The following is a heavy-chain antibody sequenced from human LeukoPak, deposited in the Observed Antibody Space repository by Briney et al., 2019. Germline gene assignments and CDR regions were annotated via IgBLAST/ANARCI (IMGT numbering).Heavy chain of an antibody. CDR1: GFTFDDYA. CDR2: ISWNSGSI. V-gene: IGHV3-9*03. J-gene: IGHJ3*02. Sequence: GRSLRLSCAASGFTFDDYAMHWVRQAPGKGLEWVSGISWNSGSIGYADSVKGRFTISRDNAKNSLYLQMNSLRAEDIALYYCAKDSGYSGYDYDAFDIWGQGTMVTVSS. D-gene: IGHD5-12*01. CDR3: AKDSGYSGYDYDAFDI.